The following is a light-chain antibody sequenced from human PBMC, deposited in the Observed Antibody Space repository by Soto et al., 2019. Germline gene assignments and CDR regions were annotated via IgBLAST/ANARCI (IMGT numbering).Light chain of an antibody. J-gene: IGLJ1*01. CDR2: EVT. CDR3: SSYAGSNIYV. Sequence: QSALTQPPSASVSPGQSLTISCTGTSSDVGAYKYVSWYQQYPGKAPKLMIYEVTKRPSGVPDRFSGSKSGNTASLTVSGLQAEDEADYYCSSYAGSNIYVFGTGTKVTVL. CDR1: SSDVGAYKY. V-gene: IGLV2-8*01.